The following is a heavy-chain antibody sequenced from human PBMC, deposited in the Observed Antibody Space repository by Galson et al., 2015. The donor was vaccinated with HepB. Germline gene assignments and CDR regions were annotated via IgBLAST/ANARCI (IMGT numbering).Heavy chain of an antibody. D-gene: IGHD2-2*01. CDR2: IYPGDSDT. Sequence: QSGAEVKKPGESLKISCKGSGYSFTSYWIGWVRQMPGKGLEWMGIIYPGDSDTRYSPSFQGQVTISADKSISTAYLQWSSLKASDTAIYYCARHLGYCSSTSCYLGYYYGMDVWGQGTTVTVSS. V-gene: IGHV5-51*01. CDR1: GYSFTSYW. J-gene: IGHJ6*02. CDR3: ARHLGYCSSTSCYLGYYYGMDV.